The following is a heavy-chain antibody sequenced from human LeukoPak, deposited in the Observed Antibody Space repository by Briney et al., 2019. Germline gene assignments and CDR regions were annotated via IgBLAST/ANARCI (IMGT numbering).Heavy chain of an antibody. CDR3: ARERVTAPPGYYYYYMDV. D-gene: IGHD2-21*02. Sequence: GGSLRLSCAASGFPFSDDWMSWVRQVPGKGLEWVANIKQDGSEKYYVDSVKGRFTISRDNAKNSLYLQMNSLRAEDTAVYYCARERVTAPPGYYYYYMDVWGKGTTVTVSS. V-gene: IGHV3-7*01. CDR1: GFPFSDDW. CDR2: IKQDGSEK. J-gene: IGHJ6*03.